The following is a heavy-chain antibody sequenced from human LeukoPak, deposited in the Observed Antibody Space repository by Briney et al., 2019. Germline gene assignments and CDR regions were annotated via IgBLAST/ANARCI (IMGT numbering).Heavy chain of an antibody. CDR2: INHSGST. CDR3: ATGATKGGEFDY. Sequence: SSETLSLTCAVYGGSFSGYYWSWIRQPPGKGLEWIGEINHSGSTNYNPSLKSRVTISVDTSKNQFSLKLSSVTAADTAVYYCATGATKGGEFDYWGQGTLVTASS. J-gene: IGHJ4*02. D-gene: IGHD1-26*01. CDR1: GGSFSGYY. V-gene: IGHV4-34*01.